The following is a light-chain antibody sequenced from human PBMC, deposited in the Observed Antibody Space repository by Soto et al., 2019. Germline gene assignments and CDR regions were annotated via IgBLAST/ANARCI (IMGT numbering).Light chain of an antibody. V-gene: IGKV1-8*01. J-gene: IGKJ5*01. Sequence: AIRMTQSPSSLSAATGDRVTITCRASQSISTYLAWYQQKPGKAPKLLIYGASTLQSGVPSRFSGSGSGTDFTLTISCLQSEDFATYYCQQYCSNVPITFGQGTRLEIK. CDR1: QSISTY. CDR2: GAS. CDR3: QQYCSNVPIT.